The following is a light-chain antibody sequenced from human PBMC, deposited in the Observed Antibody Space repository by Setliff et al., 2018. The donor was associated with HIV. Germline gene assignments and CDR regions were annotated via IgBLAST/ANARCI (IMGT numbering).Light chain of an antibody. V-gene: IGLV1-40*01. CDR3: QSYDTRLSGSRV. J-gene: IGLJ3*02. CDR2: ANN. Sequence: QSALTQPPSVSGAPGQRVTISCTGNNSNIGAGYDVHWYQQLPGTAPKLPIYANNNRPSGVPDRFSGSNSGSSASLAITGLQAEDEGDYYCQSYDTRLSGSRVFGGGTKVTVL. CDR1: NSNIGAGYD.